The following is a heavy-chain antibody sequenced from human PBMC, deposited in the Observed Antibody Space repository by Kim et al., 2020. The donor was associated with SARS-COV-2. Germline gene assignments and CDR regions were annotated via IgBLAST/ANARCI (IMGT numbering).Heavy chain of an antibody. V-gene: IGHV6-1*01. CDR2: TYYRSKWYN. J-gene: IGHJ3*02. Sequence: SQTLSLTCAISGDSVSSNSAAWNWIRQSPSRGLEWLGRTYYRSKWYNDYAVSVKSRINISPDTSKNQFSLQLSSVTPEDTAVYYCARNRRALDAFDIWGLGTMVTVSS. CDR3: ARNRRALDAFDI. CDR1: GDSVSSNSAA. D-gene: IGHD3-16*02.